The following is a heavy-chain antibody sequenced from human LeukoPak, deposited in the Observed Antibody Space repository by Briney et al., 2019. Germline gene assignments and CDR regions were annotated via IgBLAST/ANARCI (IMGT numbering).Heavy chain of an antibody. CDR2: INSDGSGT. CDR1: GFSLSNYW. Sequence: GGSLRLSCAASGFSLSNYWMHWVRQPPGKGLVWVSRINSDGSGTSYADSVKGRFTISRDNAKNSLYLQMNSLRAEDTAVYYCARSSRELGGYAPWELMPPFDYWGQGTLVTVSS. CDR3: ARSSRELGGYAPWELMPPFDY. V-gene: IGHV3-74*01. J-gene: IGHJ4*02. D-gene: IGHD1-7*01.